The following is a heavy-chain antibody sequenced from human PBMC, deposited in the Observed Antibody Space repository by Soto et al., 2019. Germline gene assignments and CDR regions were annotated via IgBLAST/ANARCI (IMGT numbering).Heavy chain of an antibody. CDR2: MHYTGFS. D-gene: IGHD6-13*01. Sequence: SGALCLTCSFSDESVTSHSVTWIRQSPEKGLEWTGYMHYTGFSHYSPSLKSRLTISVDRSKNQFPLQITSVPVADTAAYYCATSYGKPWYSYLGQRPQVTGSS. CDR3: ATSYGKPWYSY. V-gene: IGHV4-59*02. CDR1: DESVTSHS. J-gene: IGHJ4*02.